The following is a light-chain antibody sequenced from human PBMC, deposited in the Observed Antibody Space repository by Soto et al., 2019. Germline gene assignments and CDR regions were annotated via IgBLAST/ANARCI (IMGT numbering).Light chain of an antibody. V-gene: IGLV1-47*02. CDR3: ASWDDRLGAVI. CDR2: SNN. CDR1: NSNIGSNY. Sequence: QSVLTQPPSVSGTPGQRVTISCSGSNSNIGSNYAYWYQQLPGAAPKLLMHSNNLRPSGVPERISGSKFGTAASLAISGLRSEDEAVYYCASWDDRLGAVIFGGGTKVTVL. J-gene: IGLJ2*01.